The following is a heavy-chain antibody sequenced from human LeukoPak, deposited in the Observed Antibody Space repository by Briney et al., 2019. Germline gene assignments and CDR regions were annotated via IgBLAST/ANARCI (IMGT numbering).Heavy chain of an antibody. J-gene: IGHJ4*02. V-gene: IGHV3-21*01. CDR1: GFTFSSYS. D-gene: IGHD6-19*01. CDR2: ISSSSSYI. Sequence: PGGSLRLSCAASGFTFSSYSMNWVRQAPGKGLEWVSSISSSSSYIYYADSVKGRFTISRDNATNSLYLQMNSLRAEDTAVYYCARGDNSGWRNVYYFDYWGQGTLVTVSS. CDR3: ARGDNSGWRNVYYFDY.